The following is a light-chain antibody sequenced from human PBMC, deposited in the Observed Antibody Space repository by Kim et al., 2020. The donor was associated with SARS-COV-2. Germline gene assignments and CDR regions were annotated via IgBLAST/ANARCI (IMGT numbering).Light chain of an antibody. V-gene: IGKV3-15*01. CDR2: GAS. Sequence: EIVMTQSPATLSVSPGERVTLSCRASQSVSSNLAWYQQKPGQAPRLLIYGASTRAAVIPDRISGSGSGTEFTLTISSLQSEDFAVYYCQQYNSWWTCGQGTKVDIK. CDR3: QQYNSWWT. CDR1: QSVSSN. J-gene: IGKJ1*01.